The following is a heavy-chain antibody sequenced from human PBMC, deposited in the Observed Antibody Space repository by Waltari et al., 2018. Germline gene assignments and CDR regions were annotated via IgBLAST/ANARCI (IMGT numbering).Heavy chain of an antibody. D-gene: IGHD6-6*01. J-gene: IGHJ6*02. CDR2: IYSGGST. Sequence: EVQLVESGGGLIQPGGSLRLSCAASGFTVSSNYMSWVRQAPGKGLEWVSVIYSGGSTNYADSVKGRFTISRDNTKNTLDLQMNSLRAEDTAVYYCAKPYSSSSDLVYYYYYYGMDVWGQGTTVTVSS. V-gene: IGHV3-53*01. CDR3: AKPYSSSSDLVYYYYYYGMDV. CDR1: GFTVSSNY.